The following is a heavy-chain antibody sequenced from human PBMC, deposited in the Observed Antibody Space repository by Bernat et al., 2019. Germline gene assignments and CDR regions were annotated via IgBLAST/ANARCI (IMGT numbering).Heavy chain of an antibody. D-gene: IGHD6-13*01. CDR2: IYSGGNT. CDR3: ARDSSSSSWLRLDY. V-gene: IGHV3-53*01. CDR1: GFTVSSNY. J-gene: IGHJ4*02. Sequence: EVQLVESGGGLIQPGGSLRLSCAASGFTVSSNYMSWVRQAPGKGLEWVSVIYSGGNTYYADSVKGRFTISRDNSKNTLYLQMNSLRAEDTAVYYGARDSSSSSWLRLDYWGQGTLVTVSA.